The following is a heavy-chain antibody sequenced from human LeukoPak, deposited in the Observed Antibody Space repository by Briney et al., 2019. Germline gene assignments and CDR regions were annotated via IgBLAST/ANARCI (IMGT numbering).Heavy chain of an antibody. Sequence: SETLSLTCTVSGGSISSGGYYWSWIRQHPGKGLEWIGYIYYSGSTYYNPSLKSRVTISLDTSKNQFSLKLSSVTAADTAVYYCARNGGNSDFDYWGQGTLVTVSS. CDR2: IYYSGST. V-gene: IGHV4-31*03. D-gene: IGHD4-23*01. J-gene: IGHJ4*02. CDR3: ARNGGNSDFDY. CDR1: GGSISSGGYY.